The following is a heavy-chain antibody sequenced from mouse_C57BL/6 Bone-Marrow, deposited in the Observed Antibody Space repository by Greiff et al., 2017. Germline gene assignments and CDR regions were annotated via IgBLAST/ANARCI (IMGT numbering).Heavy chain of an antibody. D-gene: IGHD2-3*01. CDR3: AREVAYDGYYLAY. CDR2: IYPRSGNT. Sequence: VQLQQSGAELARPGASVKLSCKASGYTFTSYGISWVKQRTGQGLESIGEIYPRSGNTYYNEQFKGKATLTADKSSSTASMELRSLTSEDSAVYFCAREVAYDGYYLAYWGQGTLVTVSA. V-gene: IGHV1-81*01. CDR1: GYTFTSYG. J-gene: IGHJ3*01.